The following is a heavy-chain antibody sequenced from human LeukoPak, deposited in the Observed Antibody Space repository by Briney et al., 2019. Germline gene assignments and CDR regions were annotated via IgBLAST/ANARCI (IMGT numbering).Heavy chain of an antibody. J-gene: IGHJ4*02. Sequence: PEGSLRLSCEASGFTFSTFAMIWVRQPPGEGLEWVSSIFPSGGEIHYADSVRGRFTISRDNSKNTLYLQMNSLRAEDTAVYYCASTGRNWGQGTLVTVSS. CDR1: GFTFSTFA. V-gene: IGHV3-23*01. CDR2: IFPSGGEI. CDR3: ASTGRN. D-gene: IGHD1-14*01.